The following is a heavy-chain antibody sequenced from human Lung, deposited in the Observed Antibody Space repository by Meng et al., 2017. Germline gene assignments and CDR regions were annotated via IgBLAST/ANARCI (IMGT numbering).Heavy chain of an antibody. CDR2: LIAVFDKT. D-gene: IGHD1-14*01. CDR1: GGSFSTHT. V-gene: IGHV1-69*13. Sequence: QVQLVQSGPEVKKPGSSVKVACKTSGGSFSTHTFSWVRQAPGQGLEWMGGLIAVFDKTKAAPRFQDRVTFTADESTSTAYMELSSLTFDDTAVYFCARGRRNEPLFDYWGQGTLVTVSS. J-gene: IGHJ4*02. CDR3: ARGRRNEPLFDY.